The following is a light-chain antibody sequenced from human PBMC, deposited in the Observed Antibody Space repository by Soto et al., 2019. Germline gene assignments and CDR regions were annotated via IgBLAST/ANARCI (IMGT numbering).Light chain of an antibody. J-gene: IGKJ4*01. V-gene: IGKV1-9*01. CDR2: FAS. Sequence: IQLTQSPSSLSASVGDRVTITCRACQDITSHLAWYQQKPGKAPKLLIYFASTLEGGVPSRFSGSGSGTDFTLTISSLQPEDFATYYCQQVHSYPMTFGGGTKVE. CDR3: QQVHSYPMT. CDR1: QDITSH.